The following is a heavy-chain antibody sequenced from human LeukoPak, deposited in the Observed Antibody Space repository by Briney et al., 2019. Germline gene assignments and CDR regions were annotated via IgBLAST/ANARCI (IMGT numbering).Heavy chain of an antibody. CDR3: AKSRSGAGLFDS. V-gene: IGHV4-38-2*01. Sequence: MTSETLSLTCAVSGGSISSGYYWGWIRQSPGKGLEWIGSIYHIGSTYYNPSLKSRVTMSVDTSKNHFSLKLSSVTAADTAVYYCAKSRSGAGLFDSWGQGTLVTVSS. CDR2: IYHIGST. D-gene: IGHD6-13*01. J-gene: IGHJ4*02. CDR1: GGSISSGYY.